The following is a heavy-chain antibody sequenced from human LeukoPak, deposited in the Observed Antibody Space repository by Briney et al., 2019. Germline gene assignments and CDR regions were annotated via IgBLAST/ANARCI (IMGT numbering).Heavy chain of an antibody. Sequence: GGSLRLSCAASGFTFSSYAMSWVRQAPGKGLEWVSAISGSGGSTYYADSVKGRFTISRDNSKNTLYLQMNSLRAEDTDVYYCAKGDVYTYDSSGYYPLFDYWGQGTLVTVSS. D-gene: IGHD3-22*01. V-gene: IGHV3-23*01. J-gene: IGHJ4*02. CDR3: AKGDVYTYDSSGYYPLFDY. CDR2: ISGSGGST. CDR1: GFTFSSYA.